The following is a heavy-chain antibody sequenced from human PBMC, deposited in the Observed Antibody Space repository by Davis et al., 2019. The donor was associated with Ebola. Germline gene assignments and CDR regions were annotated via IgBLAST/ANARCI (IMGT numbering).Heavy chain of an antibody. CDR3: ARGVVLWFGELLYYYYGMDV. J-gene: IGHJ6*02. D-gene: IGHD3-10*01. CDR1: GGSIISSSSY. V-gene: IGHV4-39*01. Sequence: SETLSLTCTVSGGSIISSSSYWGWIRQPPRKGLEWIGSIYYSGITYYNPSLKSRVTISVDTSKNQFSLKLSSVTAADTAVYYCARGVVLWFGELLYYYYGMDVWGQGTTVTVSS. CDR2: IYYSGIT.